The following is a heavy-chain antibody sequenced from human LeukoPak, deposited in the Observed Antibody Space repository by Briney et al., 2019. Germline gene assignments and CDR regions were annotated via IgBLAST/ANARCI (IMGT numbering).Heavy chain of an antibody. V-gene: IGHV3-48*03. Sequence: GGSLRLSCAASGFTFSNYEMNWVRQAPGKGLEWVSYISDSGSSIYYADSVKGRFTISRDDAKNSLSLPMNSMTAGDTAVYYYARDLLFPHDFWRGPLLDHWGQGPLVTVSS. CDR3: ARDLLFPHDFWRGPLLDH. CDR1: GFTFSNYE. CDR2: ISDSGSSI. D-gene: IGHD3-3*01. J-gene: IGHJ4*02.